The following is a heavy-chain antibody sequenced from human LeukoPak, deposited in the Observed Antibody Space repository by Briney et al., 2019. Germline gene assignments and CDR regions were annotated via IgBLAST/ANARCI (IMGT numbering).Heavy chain of an antibody. Sequence: SETLSLTCTVSGGSVNSGSYYWSWIRQPPGKGLEWIGYIYYSGSTNHNPSLKSRVTISVDTSKNQFSLQLSSVTAADTAVYYCARGGGYFGNWGQGTLVTVSS. J-gene: IGHJ4*02. D-gene: IGHD1-26*01. CDR3: ARGGGYFGN. V-gene: IGHV4-61*01. CDR1: GGSVNSGSYY. CDR2: IYYSGST.